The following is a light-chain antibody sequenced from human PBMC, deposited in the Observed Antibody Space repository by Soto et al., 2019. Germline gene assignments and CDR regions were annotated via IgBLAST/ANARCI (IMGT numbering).Light chain of an antibody. CDR1: QGISRR. CDR3: QHFNSYPQA. Sequence: DVHMRPSPYSVIAWIRARATLTCRGSQGISRRLAWYQQKPGKAPTLLIYAASTLQSGVPSRFSGSGSGTDFTLTISSLQPEDFATYYCQHFNSYPQAFGGGTKVDIK. V-gene: IGKV1-9*01. CDR2: AAS. J-gene: IGKJ4*01.